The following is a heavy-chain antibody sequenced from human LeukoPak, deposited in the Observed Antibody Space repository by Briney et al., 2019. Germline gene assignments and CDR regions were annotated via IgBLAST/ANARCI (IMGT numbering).Heavy chain of an antibody. CDR1: GFTFSSYE. V-gene: IGHV3-21*01. CDR3: ARDVGFGGSNVNYYYYGMDV. D-gene: IGHD3-10*01. CDR2: FSSSSSYI. Sequence: PGGSLRLSCGGSGFTFSSYEMNWVRQAPGKGLEWVSSFSSSSSYIYYADSVKGRFTISRDNAKNSLYLQMNSLRAEDTAVYYCARDVGFGGSNVNYYYYGMDVWGQGTTVTVSS. J-gene: IGHJ6*02.